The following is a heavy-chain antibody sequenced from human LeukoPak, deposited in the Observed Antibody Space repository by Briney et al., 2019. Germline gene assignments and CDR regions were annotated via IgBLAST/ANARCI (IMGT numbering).Heavy chain of an antibody. J-gene: IGHJ4*02. Sequence: GGSLRLSCAASGFTFDYYGVSWVRQAPGKGLEWVSGINWNGGSTGYADSVKGRSTISRDNAKNSLYLQMNSLRAEDTALYYCARDKAAAGTSDYWGQGTLVTVSS. CDR1: GFTFDYYG. CDR3: ARDKAAAGTSDY. V-gene: IGHV3-20*04. CDR2: INWNGGST. D-gene: IGHD6-13*01.